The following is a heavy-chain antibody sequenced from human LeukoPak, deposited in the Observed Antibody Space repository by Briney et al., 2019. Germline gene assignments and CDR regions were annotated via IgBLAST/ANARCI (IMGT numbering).Heavy chain of an antibody. CDR3: ATGLIFGVVIDGVDY. CDR2: ISAYNGNT. Sequence: GASVKVSCKASGYTFTSYGISWVRQAPGQGLEWMGWISAYNGNTNYAQKLQGRVTMTEDTSTDTAYMELSSLRSEDTAVYYCATGLIFGVVIDGVDYWGQGTLVTVSS. D-gene: IGHD3-3*01. CDR1: GYTFTSYG. J-gene: IGHJ4*02. V-gene: IGHV1-18*01.